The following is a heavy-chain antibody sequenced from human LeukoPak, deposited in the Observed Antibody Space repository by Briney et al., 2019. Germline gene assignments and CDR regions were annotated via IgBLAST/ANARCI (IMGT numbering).Heavy chain of an antibody. J-gene: IGHJ4*02. CDR1: GDSVSSNSVA. CDR3: TRGAAMTGSDY. D-gene: IGHD3-9*01. CDR2: TYFRSKWYN. Sequence: SQTLSLTCAISGDSVSSNSVAWNWIRQSPSRGLEWLGRTYFRSKWYNDYAVSVKSRITINADTSKNQFSLQLNSVTPEDTAVYYCTRGAAMTGSDYWGQGTRVTVSS. V-gene: IGHV6-1*01.